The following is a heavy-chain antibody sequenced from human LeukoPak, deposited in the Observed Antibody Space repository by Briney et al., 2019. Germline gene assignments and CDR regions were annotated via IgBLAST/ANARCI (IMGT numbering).Heavy chain of an antibody. CDR3: PKARTTLQPRGYFDY. CDR2: IRYDGSNK. J-gene: IGHJ4*02. CDR1: GFTFSSYG. V-gene: IGHV3-30*02. D-gene: IGHD4-17*01. Sequence: PGGSLRLSCATSGFTFSSYGMHWVRQAPGKGLDWVTFIRYDGSNKYYADSVKVRFTIFRDKFKNTLYLQINSLGPEDTAVYYCPKARTTLQPRGYFDYWGQGNLVTVSS.